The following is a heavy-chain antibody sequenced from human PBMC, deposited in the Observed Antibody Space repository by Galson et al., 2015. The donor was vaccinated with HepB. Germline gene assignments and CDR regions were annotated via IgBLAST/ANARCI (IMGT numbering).Heavy chain of an antibody. CDR3: ARGDYDILTGYYVASFDV. V-gene: IGHV1-3*01. CDR2: INAGNGNT. D-gene: IGHD3-9*01. Sequence: SVKVSCKGSGYSFNSYALHWVRQAPGQRLEWVGWINAGNGNTRSSQKFQGRVTITSDTSASTVYMELSILRPEDTAIYYCARGDYDILTGYYVASFDVWGQGTMVTVSS. CDR1: GYSFNSYA. J-gene: IGHJ3*01.